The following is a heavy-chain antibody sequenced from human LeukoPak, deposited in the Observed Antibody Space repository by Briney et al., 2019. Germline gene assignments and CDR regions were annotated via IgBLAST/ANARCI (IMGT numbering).Heavy chain of an antibody. CDR2: IYYSGST. CDR1: GGSISSYY. CDR3: ARTPKYYYDSSGYGDYFDY. V-gene: IGHV4-59*01. D-gene: IGHD3-22*01. J-gene: IGHJ4*02. Sequence: PSETLSLTCTVSGGSISSYYWSWIRQPPGKGLEWIGYIYYSGSTNYNPSLKSRVTISVDTSKNQFSLKLSSVTAADTAVYYCARTPKYYYDSSGYGDYFDYWGQGTLVTVSS.